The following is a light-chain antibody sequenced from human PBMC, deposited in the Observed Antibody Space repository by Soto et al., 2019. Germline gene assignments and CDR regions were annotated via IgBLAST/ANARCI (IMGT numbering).Light chain of an antibody. J-gene: IGKJ1*01. CDR3: QQYRDALGT. Sequence: EIVLTQSPGTLSLSPGERATLSCRASQSVISTYLAWYQQKPGQAPRLLIYGASSRATGIPDRFSGSGSGTDFTLTIRRLETEYFAVYYCQQYRDALGTFGQGTKVDIK. CDR2: GAS. CDR1: QSVISTY. V-gene: IGKV3-20*01.